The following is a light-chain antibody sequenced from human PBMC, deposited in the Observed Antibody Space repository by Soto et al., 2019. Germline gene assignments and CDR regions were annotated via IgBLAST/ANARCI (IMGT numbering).Light chain of an antibody. Sequence: DIQMTQSPPSLSASVGDRATTTCRASQRISTYLNWYQQKPGKAPQVLIFAASNLASGIPSRFSGSGSGTDFTLTISSLQPEDFAAYYCQQSNSSPRTFGVGTKVDIK. CDR3: QQSNSSPRT. J-gene: IGKJ4*01. CDR2: AAS. CDR1: QRISTY. V-gene: IGKV1-39*01.